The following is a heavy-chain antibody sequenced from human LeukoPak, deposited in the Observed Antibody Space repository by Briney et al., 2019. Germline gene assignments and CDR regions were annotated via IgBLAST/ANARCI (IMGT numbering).Heavy chain of an antibody. CDR1: GGYFSSYY. J-gene: IGHJ3*02. CDR3: ARDREDSSTAFDI. V-gene: IGHV4-34*10. D-gene: IGHD6-6*01. Sequence: SETLSLTCTVSGGYFSSYYWGWIRQPPGRGLEWIGEIDHRGSTNYKPSLQSRITISLDTSKNQFSLKLSSVTAADTAVYYCARDREDSSTAFDIWGQGTMVTVSS. CDR2: IDHRGST.